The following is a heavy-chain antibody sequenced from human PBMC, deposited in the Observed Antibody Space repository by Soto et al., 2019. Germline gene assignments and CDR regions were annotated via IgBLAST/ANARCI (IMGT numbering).Heavy chain of an antibody. V-gene: IGHV3-15*01. CDR2: IKSKNDGGTT. Sequence: GGSLRLSCAASGFTFSNAWMSWVRQAPGKGLEWVGRIKSKNDGGTTDYAAPVKCRFTISRADSKNTLYLQMKSLKTADTAVYYCTTERLVYDFWSGYYAFDIWGQGTMVTVSS. CDR1: GFTFSNAW. CDR3: TTERLVYDFWSGYYAFDI. D-gene: IGHD3-3*01. J-gene: IGHJ3*02.